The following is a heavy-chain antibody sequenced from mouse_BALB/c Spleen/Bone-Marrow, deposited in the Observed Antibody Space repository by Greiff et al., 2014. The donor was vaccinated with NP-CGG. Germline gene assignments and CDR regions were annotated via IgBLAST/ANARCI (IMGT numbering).Heavy chain of an antibody. CDR2: ISNGGTYT. CDR3: ARSGERYGAMDY. D-gene: IGHD1-1*02. CDR1: GFTFSDFY. J-gene: IGHJ4*01. V-gene: IGHV5-4*02. Sequence: DVMLVESGGGLVKPGGSLKLSCAASGFTFSDFYMFWFRQTPEKRLEWVATISNGGTYTYYPDRVKGRFTISRDNAKNNLYLQMSSLKSEDTAMYYCARSGERYGAMDYWGQGTSVTVTS.